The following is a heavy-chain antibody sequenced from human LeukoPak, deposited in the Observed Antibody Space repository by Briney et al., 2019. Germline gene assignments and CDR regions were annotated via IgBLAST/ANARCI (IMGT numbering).Heavy chain of an antibody. CDR2: INPKTGGS. Sequence: ASVKVSCKASGYTFTGYYMHWVRQAPGQGLEWLGRINPKTGGSNYAQKFQGRVTMTSDTSTSTAYMELSRLNSDDTAVYYCATLVSGINYWGQGTLVTVS. V-gene: IGHV1-2*06. D-gene: IGHD1-20*01. J-gene: IGHJ4*02. CDR3: ATLVSGINY. CDR1: GYTFTGYY.